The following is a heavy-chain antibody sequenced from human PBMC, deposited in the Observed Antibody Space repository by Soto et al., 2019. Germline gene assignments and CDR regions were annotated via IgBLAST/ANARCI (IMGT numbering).Heavy chain of an antibody. D-gene: IGHD3-22*01. CDR1: GYTFTSYY. V-gene: IGHV1-46*01. J-gene: IGHJ2*01. Sequence: ASVKVSCKASGYTFTSYYMHWVRQAPGQGLEWMGIINPSGGSTSYAQKFQGRVTMTRDTSTSTVYMELSSLRSEDTAVYYCARKQGGVDYYDSSGKHGWYFDLWGRGTLVPVSS. CDR3: ARKQGGVDYYDSSGKHGWYFDL. CDR2: INPSGGST.